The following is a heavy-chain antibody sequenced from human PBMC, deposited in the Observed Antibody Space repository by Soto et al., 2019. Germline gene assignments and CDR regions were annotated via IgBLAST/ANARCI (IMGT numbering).Heavy chain of an antibody. V-gene: IGHV3-7*01. CDR3: ARVWYSSSWYNWFDP. Sequence: GGSLRLSCAASGFTFSSYWMSWVRQAPGKGLERVANIKQDGSEKYYVDSVKGRFTISRDNAKNSLYLQMNSLRAEDTAVYYCARVWYSSSWYNWFDPWGQGTLVTVSS. CDR1: GFTFSSYW. D-gene: IGHD6-13*01. J-gene: IGHJ5*02. CDR2: IKQDGSEK.